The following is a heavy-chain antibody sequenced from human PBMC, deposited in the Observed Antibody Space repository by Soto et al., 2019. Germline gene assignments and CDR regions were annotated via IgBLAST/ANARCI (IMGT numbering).Heavy chain of an antibody. CDR2: VYYTGST. J-gene: IGHJ4*02. Sequence: SETLSLTCSVSGGSISGSYWSWIRQSPGKGLEWVGYVYYTGSTNYSPSLRSRVSISVDTSKNEFSLRLSSVTAADTAVYFCARSVAVPGAHIDYWGQGTQVTVS. CDR1: GGSISGSY. CDR3: ARSVAVPGAHIDY. D-gene: IGHD6-19*01. V-gene: IGHV4-59*01.